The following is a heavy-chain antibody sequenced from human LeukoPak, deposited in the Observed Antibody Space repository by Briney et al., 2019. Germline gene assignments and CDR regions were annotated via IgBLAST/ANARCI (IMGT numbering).Heavy chain of an antibody. CDR3: ARHTGGWSPIDY. CDR1: GDSISSNTDY. V-gene: IGHV4-39*01. D-gene: IGHD6-19*01. Sequence: SETLSLTCTVSGDSISSNTDYWGWIRQPPGKGLEWIGSIYYSGRTYYNPSLESRVTISVDTSKNQFSLKLSSVTAADMAVYYCARHTGGWSPIDYWGQGTLVTVAS. CDR2: IYYSGRT. J-gene: IGHJ4*02.